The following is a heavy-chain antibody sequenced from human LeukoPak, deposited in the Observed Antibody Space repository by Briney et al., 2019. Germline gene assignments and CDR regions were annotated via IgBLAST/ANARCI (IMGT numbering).Heavy chain of an antibody. CDR1: GYTFTGYY. CDR2: INPNSGDT. V-gene: IGHV1-2*02. Sequence: ASVKVSCKASGYTFTGYYMHWVRQAPGQGLEWMGWINPNSGDTNYAQKFQGRVTMTRDTSISTAYVELSRLRSDDTAVCYCARDIGSAYRNGLYYCFGMDVWGQGTTVTVSS. J-gene: IGHJ6*02. CDR3: ARDIGSAYRNGLYYCFGMDV. D-gene: IGHD1-1*01.